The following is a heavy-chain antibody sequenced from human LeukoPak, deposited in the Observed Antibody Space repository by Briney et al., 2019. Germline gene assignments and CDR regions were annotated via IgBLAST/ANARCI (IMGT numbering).Heavy chain of an antibody. Sequence: GGSLRLSCAASGFTFSTYGMSWVRQAPGQGLEWVSLISGSGGSSNYAVSVKGRLTISRDNSKNTVFLQMNSLRAEDTAVYYCAKSRDGGASALDYWGQGTLVTVSS. CDR3: AKSRDGGASALDY. CDR2: ISGSGGSS. V-gene: IGHV3-23*01. D-gene: IGHD3-16*01. J-gene: IGHJ4*02. CDR1: GFTFSTYG.